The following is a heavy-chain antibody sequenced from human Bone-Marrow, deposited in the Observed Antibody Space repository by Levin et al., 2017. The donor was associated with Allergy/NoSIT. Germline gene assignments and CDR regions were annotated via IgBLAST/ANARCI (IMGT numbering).Heavy chain of an antibody. CDR2: ISSSSSTI. CDR3: ARPQYYYDSSGYYYHYYYGMDV. D-gene: IGHD3-22*01. CDR1: GFTFSSYS. Sequence: GESLKISCAASGFTFSSYSMNWVRQAPGKGLEWVSYISSSSSTIYYADSVKGRFTISRDNAKNSLYLQMNSLRAEDTAVYYCARPQYYYDSSGYYYHYYYGMDVWGQGTTVTVSS. V-gene: IGHV3-48*04. J-gene: IGHJ6*02.